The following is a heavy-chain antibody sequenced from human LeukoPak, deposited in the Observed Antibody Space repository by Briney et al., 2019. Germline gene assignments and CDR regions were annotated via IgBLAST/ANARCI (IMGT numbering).Heavy chain of an antibody. CDR2: INPSGGST. J-gene: IGHJ6*03. Sequence: ASVKVSCKASGYTFTSYYTHWVRQAPGQGLEWMGIINPSGGSTSYAQKFQGRVTMTRDTSTSTVYMELSSLRSEDTAVYYCARDMSGAVGNYYYYMDFWGKGTTVTVSS. CDR3: ARDMSGAVGNYYYYMDF. CDR1: GYTFTSYY. V-gene: IGHV1-46*01. D-gene: IGHD3-10*01.